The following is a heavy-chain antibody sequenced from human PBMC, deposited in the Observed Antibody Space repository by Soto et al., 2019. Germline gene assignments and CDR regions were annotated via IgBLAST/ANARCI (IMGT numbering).Heavy chain of an antibody. D-gene: IGHD1-7*01. CDR2: ISAYNGNT. CDR1: GYTFTSYG. V-gene: IGHV1-18*01. Sequence: ASVKVSCKASGYTFTSYGIGWVRQAPGQGLEWMGWISAYNGNTNYAQKLQGRVTMTTDTSTSTAYMELRSLRSDDTAVYYCARVKRYNWNYPDAFDIWGQGTMVTVSS. CDR3: ARVKRYNWNYPDAFDI. J-gene: IGHJ3*02.